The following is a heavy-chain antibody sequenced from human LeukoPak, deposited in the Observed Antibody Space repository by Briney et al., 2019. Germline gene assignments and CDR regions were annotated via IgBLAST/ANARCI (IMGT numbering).Heavy chain of an antibody. CDR3: ASDVPWIQLWQQDDY. J-gene: IGHJ4*02. CDR2: ISAYNGNT. CDR1: GYTFTSYG. Sequence: PGASVKVSCKASGYTFTSYGISWVRQAPGQGLEWMGWISAYNGNTNYAQKLQGRVTMTTDTSTSTAYMELRSLRSDDTAVYYCASDVPWIQLWQQDDYWGQGTLVTGSS. D-gene: IGHD5-18*01. V-gene: IGHV1-18*01.